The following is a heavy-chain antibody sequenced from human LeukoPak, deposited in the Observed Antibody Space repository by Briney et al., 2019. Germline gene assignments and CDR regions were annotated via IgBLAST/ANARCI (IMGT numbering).Heavy chain of an antibody. CDR3: AASVLARAFDI. CDR1: GFTFTSSA. V-gene: IGHV1-58*02. Sequence: GASVKVSCKASGFTFTSSAMQWVRQARGQRLEWIGWIVVGSGNTNYAQKFQERVTITRDMATSTAYMELSSLGSEATAVYYCAASVLARAFDIWGQGTMVTVSS. J-gene: IGHJ3*02. CDR2: IVVGSGNT. D-gene: IGHD3-3*02.